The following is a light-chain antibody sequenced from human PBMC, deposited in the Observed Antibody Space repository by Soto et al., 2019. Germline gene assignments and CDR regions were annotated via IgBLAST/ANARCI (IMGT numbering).Light chain of an antibody. Sequence: QSALTQPPSASGTPGQRVTISCSGSSSNIGSNTVNWYQQLPGTAPKLLIYSNNQRPSGVPDRFSGSKSGTSASLTISGLQAEDEADYYCCSYAGSSGYVFGTGTKVTVL. V-gene: IGLV1-44*01. J-gene: IGLJ1*01. CDR1: SSNIGSNT. CDR3: CSYAGSSGYV. CDR2: SNN.